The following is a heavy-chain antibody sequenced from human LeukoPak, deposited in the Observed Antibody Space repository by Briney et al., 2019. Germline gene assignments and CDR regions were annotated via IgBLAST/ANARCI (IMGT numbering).Heavy chain of an antibody. CDR2: IYYSGST. Sequence: SETLSLTCTVSGGSVSSGSYYWSWIRQPPGKGLEWIGYIYYSGSTNYNPSLKSRVTISVDTSKNQFSLKLSSATAADTAVYYCARDYYDSSGYLFDYWGQGTLVTVSS. CDR1: GGSVSSGSYY. D-gene: IGHD3-22*01. CDR3: ARDYYDSSGYLFDY. V-gene: IGHV4-61*01. J-gene: IGHJ4*02.